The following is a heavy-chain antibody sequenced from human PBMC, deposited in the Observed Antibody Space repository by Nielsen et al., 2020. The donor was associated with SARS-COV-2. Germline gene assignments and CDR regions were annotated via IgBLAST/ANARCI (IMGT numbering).Heavy chain of an antibody. CDR1: GGSISNYY. V-gene: IGHV4-59*01. Sequence: SETLSLTCTVSGGSISNYYWSWIRQPPGKGLEWIGYIYYSGSTNYNPSLKSRVTISVDTSKNQFSLKLSSVTAADTAVYYCARESGLDTTDNWGQGVLVTVSS. J-gene: IGHJ4*02. CDR2: IYYSGST. D-gene: IGHD3/OR15-3a*01. CDR3: ARESGLDTTDN.